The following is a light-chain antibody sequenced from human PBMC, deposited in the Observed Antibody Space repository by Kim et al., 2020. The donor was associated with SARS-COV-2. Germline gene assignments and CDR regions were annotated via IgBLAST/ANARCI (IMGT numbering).Light chain of an antibody. CDR3: QQYGSSPPGLT. J-gene: IGKJ4*01. CDR1: QSVSSSY. Sequence: EIVLTQPPGTLSLSPGERATLSCRASQSVSSSYLAWYQQKPGQAPRLLIYGASSRATGIPDRFSGSGSGTDFTLTISRLEPEDFAVYYCQQYGSSPPGLTFGGGTKLEI. V-gene: IGKV3-20*01. CDR2: GAS.